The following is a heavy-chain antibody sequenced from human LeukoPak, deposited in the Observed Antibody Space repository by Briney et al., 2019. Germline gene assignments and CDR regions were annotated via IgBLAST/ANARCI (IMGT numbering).Heavy chain of an antibody. CDR3: AKDPYRADSSVSY. Sequence: GGSLRLSCAASGFTFSDHYMDWVRQAPGKGLEWVGRTRNRANSYTTEYAASVKGRFIISRDDSRNSLYLQMNSLKTEDTAVYYCAKDPYRADSSVSYWGQGTLVTVSS. CDR1: GFTFSDHY. D-gene: IGHD3-22*01. CDR2: TRNRANSYTT. V-gene: IGHV3-72*01. J-gene: IGHJ4*02.